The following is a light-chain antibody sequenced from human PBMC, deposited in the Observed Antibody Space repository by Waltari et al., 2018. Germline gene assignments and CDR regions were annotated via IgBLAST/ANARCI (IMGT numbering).Light chain of an antibody. CDR1: GSDVGAYNY. CDR3: CSYAGTWV. J-gene: IGLJ3*02. Sequence: QSALTQPRSVSGSPGQSVTISCTGSGSDVGAYNYVSWYQQHPGKAPKVVIYDVTKRPSGVPGRFAGSRSGNSASLTISGLQAEDEADYYGCSYAGTWVFGGGTKLTVL. CDR2: DVT. V-gene: IGLV2-11*01.